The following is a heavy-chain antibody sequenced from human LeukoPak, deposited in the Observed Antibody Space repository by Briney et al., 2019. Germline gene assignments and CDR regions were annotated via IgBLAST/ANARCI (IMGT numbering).Heavy chain of an antibody. CDR2: IKSKTDGGTT. CDR3: TTSYYYDSSGGGYDY. D-gene: IGHD3-22*01. J-gene: IGHJ4*02. V-gene: IGHV3-15*01. CDR1: GFTFSNAW. Sequence: GGSLRLSCAASGFTFSNAWMSWVRQAPGKGLEWVGRIKSKTDGGTTDYAAPVKGRFIISRDDSKNTLYLQMNSLKTEDTAVYYCTTSYYYDSSGGGYDYWGQGTLVTVSS.